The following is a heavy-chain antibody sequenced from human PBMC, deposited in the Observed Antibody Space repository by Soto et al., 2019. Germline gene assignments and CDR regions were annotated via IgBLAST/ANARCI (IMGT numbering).Heavy chain of an antibody. CDR1: GFTFSSYW. CDR3: ATAYYDSRGFQDR. Sequence: PGGSLRLSCAASGFTFSSYWMSWVRQAPGKGLEWVANIRQDGTDKNYVDSVKGRFTISRDNTKNSLYLQMNSLRVDDTAFYFCATAYYDSRGFQDRWGQGTLVTVSS. CDR2: IRQDGTDK. D-gene: IGHD3-22*01. V-gene: IGHV3-7*01. J-gene: IGHJ5*02.